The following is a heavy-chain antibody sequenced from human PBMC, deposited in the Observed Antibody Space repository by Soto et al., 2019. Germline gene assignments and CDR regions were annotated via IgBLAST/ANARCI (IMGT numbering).Heavy chain of an antibody. V-gene: IGHV3-30*18. CDR2: ISDDGSNK. D-gene: IGHD3-3*01. Sequence: PGGSLRLSCAASGFPFSNYAMHWVRQAPGKGLEWVAFISDDGSNKYYADSMKGRLTMSRDNSKRTLYLQMSSLRVEDTAVYYCTKRRNVFRFLEWSSGMEVWGQGTTVTVSS. J-gene: IGHJ6*02. CDR3: TKRRNVFRFLEWSSGMEV. CDR1: GFPFSNYA.